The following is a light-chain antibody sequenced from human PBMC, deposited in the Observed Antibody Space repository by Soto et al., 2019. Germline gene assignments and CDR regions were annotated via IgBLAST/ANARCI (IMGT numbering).Light chain of an antibody. Sequence: AIKLTQSPSSLSASVGDRVTITCRASQGIRSALGWYQQKPGKVPKLLIYAASTLQSGVPSRFSGSGFGTEFTLTINSLQPEDFATYYCLLDYAYFWAFGQGTKVDIK. CDR1: QGIRSA. CDR3: LLDYAYFWA. J-gene: IGKJ1*01. V-gene: IGKV1-6*01. CDR2: AAS.